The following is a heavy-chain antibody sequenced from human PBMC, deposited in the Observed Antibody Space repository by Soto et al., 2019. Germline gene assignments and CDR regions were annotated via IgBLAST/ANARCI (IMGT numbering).Heavy chain of an antibody. CDR1: GDNFNTYA. V-gene: IGHV1-69*06. CDR2: ILPVFRTP. Sequence: QVHLLQSGAEVQKPGSSLKVSCRSSGDNFNTYAFNLVRLAPGRGLEWMGAILPVFRTPNYAQSFQGRLTIVAAKSTSTVDMPLGSLTDEDTAVYYCARDGGGDLERMVSPGGMDGWGHGTTVIVSS. J-gene: IGHJ6*02. D-gene: IGHD2-8*02. CDR3: ARDGGGDLERMVSPGGMDG.